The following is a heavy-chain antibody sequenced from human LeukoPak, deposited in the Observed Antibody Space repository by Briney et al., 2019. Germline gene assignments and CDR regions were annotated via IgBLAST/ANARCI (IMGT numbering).Heavy chain of an antibody. CDR1: GFTFISYW. CDR3: ARDQRAGSVDY. J-gene: IGHJ4*02. D-gene: IGHD3-10*01. Sequence: GGSLRLSCAASGFTFISYWMHWVRQAPGKGLVWVSRINSDGSSTSYADSVKGRFTISRDNAKNTLYLQMNSLRAEDTAVYYCARDQRAGSVDYWGQGTLVTVSS. CDR2: INSDGSST. V-gene: IGHV3-74*01.